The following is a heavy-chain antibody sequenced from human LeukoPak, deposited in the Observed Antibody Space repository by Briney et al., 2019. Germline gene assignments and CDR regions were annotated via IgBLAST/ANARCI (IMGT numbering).Heavy chain of an antibody. V-gene: IGHV3-7*01. D-gene: IGHD3-3*01. CDR1: GFTFSSYW. CDR2: IKQDGSEK. CDR3: ARDLRFYDY. Sequence: GGSLRLSRAASGFTFSSYWISWVRRAPGRGLEWVANIKQDGSEKYYVDSVKGRFTISRDNAKSSLYLQMNSLRAEDTAVYYCARDLRFYDYWGQGTLVTVSS. J-gene: IGHJ4*02.